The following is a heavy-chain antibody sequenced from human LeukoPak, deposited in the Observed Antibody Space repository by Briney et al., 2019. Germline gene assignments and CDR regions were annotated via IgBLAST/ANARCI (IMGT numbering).Heavy chain of an antibody. CDR3: ARVSRTRDYFDY. V-gene: IGHV4-30-4*08. CDR2: IYYSGST. CDR1: GYSISSGYY. J-gene: IGHJ4*02. Sequence: PSETLSLTCAVSGYSISSGYYWSWIRQPPGKGLEWIGYIYYSGSTYYNPSLKSRVTISVDTSKNQFSLKLSSVTAADTAVYYCARVSRTRDYFDYWGQGTLVTVSS.